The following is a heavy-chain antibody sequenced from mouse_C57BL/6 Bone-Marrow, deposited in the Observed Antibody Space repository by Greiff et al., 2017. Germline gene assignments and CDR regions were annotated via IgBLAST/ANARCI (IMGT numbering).Heavy chain of an antibody. CDR1: GYSITSGYY. CDR3: ARVGDYDYDGGFAY. Sequence: EVKLQESGPGLVKPSQSLSLTCSVTGYSITSGYYWNWIRQFPGNTLEWMGYISYDGSNNYNPSLKNRISITRDTSKNQFFLKLNSVTTEDTATYYCARVGDYDYDGGFAYWGQGTLVTVSA. J-gene: IGHJ3*01. D-gene: IGHD2-4*01. V-gene: IGHV3-6*01. CDR2: ISYDGSN.